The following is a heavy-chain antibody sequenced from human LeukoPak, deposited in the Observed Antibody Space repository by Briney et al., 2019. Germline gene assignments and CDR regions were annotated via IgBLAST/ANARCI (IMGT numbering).Heavy chain of an antibody. V-gene: IGHV4-4*02. Sequence: PSGTLSLTCAVSGGSISSSNWWSWVRQPPGKGLEWIGEIYHSGSTNYNPSLKSRVTISVDKSKNQFSLKLSSVTAADTAVYYCARGYDSSSPTWYFDLWGRGTLVTVSS. D-gene: IGHD3-22*01. CDR1: GGSISSSNW. CDR3: ARGYDSSSPTWYFDL. J-gene: IGHJ2*01. CDR2: IYHSGST.